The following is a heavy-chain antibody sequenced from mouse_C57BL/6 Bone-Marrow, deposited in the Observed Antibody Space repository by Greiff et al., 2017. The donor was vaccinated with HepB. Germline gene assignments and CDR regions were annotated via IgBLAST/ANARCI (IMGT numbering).Heavy chain of an antibody. CDR2: ITHSGET. CDR1: GFPITSGYY. CDR3: AGDLFITTVVATSDY. D-gene: IGHD1-1*01. V-gene: IGHV12-3*01. J-gene: IGHJ2*01. Sequence: VQLVESGPGLVKPSQSLFLTCSITGFPITSGYYWIWIRQSPGKPLEWMGYITHSGETFYNPSLQSPISITRETSKNQFFLQLNSVTTEDTAMYDCAGDLFITTVVATSDYWGQGTTLTVSS.